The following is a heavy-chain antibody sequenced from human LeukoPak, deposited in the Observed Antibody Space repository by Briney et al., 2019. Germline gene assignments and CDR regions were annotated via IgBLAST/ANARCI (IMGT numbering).Heavy chain of an antibody. CDR2: MNPNSGNT. D-gene: IGHD3-10*01. CDR1: GYNFTSYD. J-gene: IGHJ4*02. CDR3: ARGQSRRFGELFGY. Sequence: ASVKVSCKASGYNFTSYDINWVRQATGQGLEWMGWMNPNSGNTGHAQKFQGRVTMTRNTSISTAYMELSSPRSEDTAVYFCARGQSRRFGELFGYWGQGTLVTVSS. V-gene: IGHV1-8*01.